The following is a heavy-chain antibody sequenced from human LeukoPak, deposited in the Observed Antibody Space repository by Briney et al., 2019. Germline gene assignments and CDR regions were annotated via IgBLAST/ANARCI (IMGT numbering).Heavy chain of an antibody. D-gene: IGHD3-22*01. V-gene: IGHV4-59*01. Sequence: PSETLSLTCTVSGGSISSYYWSWIREPPGKGLEWIGYIYYSGSTNYNPSLKSRVTISVDTSKNQFSLKLSSVTAADTAVYYCARENYYDSSGYYGSFDYWGQGTLVTVSS. CDR2: IYYSGST. CDR1: GGSISSYY. CDR3: ARENYYDSSGYYGSFDY. J-gene: IGHJ4*02.